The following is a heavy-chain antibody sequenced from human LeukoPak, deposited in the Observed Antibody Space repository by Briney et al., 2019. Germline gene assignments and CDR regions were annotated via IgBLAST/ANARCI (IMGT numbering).Heavy chain of an antibody. CDR2: IYPAASDT. V-gene: IGHV5-51*01. CDR1: GYNFASFW. CDR3: ASYKVGGYSYGSQY. Sequence: ESLKISFEASGYNFASFWIGLVRQMPGKGLGWIGIIYPAASDTRYSPSFQGQVTISADKSTSTVYLQWRSLKASDSAIYYCASYKVGGYSYGSQYWGQGTLVTVSS. J-gene: IGHJ1*01. D-gene: IGHD5-18*01.